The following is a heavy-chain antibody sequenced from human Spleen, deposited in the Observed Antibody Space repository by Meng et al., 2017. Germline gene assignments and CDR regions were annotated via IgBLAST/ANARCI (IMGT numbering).Heavy chain of an antibody. V-gene: IGHV3-7*01. CDR3: ARAYYDIMTGYDRGMDV. Sequence: GESLKISCAASGFTFSSYWMSWVRQAPGKGLEWVANIKQDGSEKYYVDSVKGRFTISRDNAKRSLYLQMNSLRAEDTAVYYCARAYYDIMTGYDRGMDVWGQETTVTVSS. CDR2: IKQDGSEK. D-gene: IGHD3-9*01. J-gene: IGHJ6*02. CDR1: GFTFSSYW.